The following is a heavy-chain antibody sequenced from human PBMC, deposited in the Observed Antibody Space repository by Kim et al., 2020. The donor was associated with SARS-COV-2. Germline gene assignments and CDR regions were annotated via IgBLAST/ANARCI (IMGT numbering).Heavy chain of an antibody. V-gene: IGHV3-30*18. J-gene: IGHJ6*02. CDR1: GFTFSSYG. CDR2: ISYDGSNK. D-gene: IGHD5-18*01. CDR3: AKAVDTAMLGYYYYGMDF. Sequence: GGSLRLSCAASGFTFSSYGMHWVRQAPGKGLEWVAVISYDGSNKYYADSVKGRFTISRDNSKNTLYLQMNSLRAEDTAVYYCAKAVDTAMLGYYYYGMDFWGQGTTVTVSS.